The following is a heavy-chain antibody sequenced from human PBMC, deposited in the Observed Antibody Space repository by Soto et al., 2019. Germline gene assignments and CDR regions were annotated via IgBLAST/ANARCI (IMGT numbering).Heavy chain of an antibody. J-gene: IGHJ4*02. D-gene: IGHD6-13*01. Sequence: SETLSLTCAVSGGSISSGGYSWSWIRQPPGKGLEWIGYIYHSGSTYYNPSLKSRVTISVDTSKNQFSLKLSSVTAADTAVYYCAGRYSSSWYYFDYWGQGTLVTVSS. CDR2: IYHSGST. V-gene: IGHV4-30-2*01. CDR1: GGSISSGGYS. CDR3: AGRYSSSWYYFDY.